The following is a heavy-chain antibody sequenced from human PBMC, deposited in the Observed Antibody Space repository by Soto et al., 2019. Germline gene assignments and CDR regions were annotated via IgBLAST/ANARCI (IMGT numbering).Heavy chain of an antibody. CDR2: ISSSSTI. CDR1: GFTFSSYS. V-gene: IGHV3-48*02. Sequence: GGSLRLSCAASGFTFSSYSMNWVRQAPGKGLEWVSYISSSSTIYYADSVKGRFTISRDNAKNSLYLQMNSLRDEDTAVYYCARDNEQLVEHSFDYWGQGTLVTVSS. D-gene: IGHD6-6*01. CDR3: ARDNEQLVEHSFDY. J-gene: IGHJ4*02.